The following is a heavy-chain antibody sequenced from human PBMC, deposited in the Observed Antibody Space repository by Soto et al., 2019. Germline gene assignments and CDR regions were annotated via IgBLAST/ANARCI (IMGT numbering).Heavy chain of an antibody. Sequence: EVQLVESGGGLVQPGVSLRLSCAASGFTFSSYDMHWVRQATGKGLEWVSAIGTAGDTYYPGSVKGRFTISRENAKNSLYLQMNSLRAGEKAVYYCARESVYYYYGMDVWGQGTTVTVSS. J-gene: IGHJ6*02. CDR2: IGTAGDT. V-gene: IGHV3-13*01. CDR3: ARESVYYYYGMDV. CDR1: GFTFSSYD.